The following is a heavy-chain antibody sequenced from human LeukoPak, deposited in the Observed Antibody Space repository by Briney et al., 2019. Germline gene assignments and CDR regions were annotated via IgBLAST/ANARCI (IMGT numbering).Heavy chain of an antibody. CDR2: ISYDGSNK. D-gene: IGHD5-18*01. CDR1: GFTFSSYA. Sequence: GRSLGLSCAASGFTFSSYAMHWVRQAPGKGLEWVAVISYDGSNKYYADSVKGRFTISRGNSKNTLYLQMNSLRAEDTAVYYCARDAGATRIQLWSLVELYYFDYWGQGTLVTVSS. V-gene: IGHV3-30-3*01. CDR3: ARDAGATRIQLWSLVELYYFDY. J-gene: IGHJ4*02.